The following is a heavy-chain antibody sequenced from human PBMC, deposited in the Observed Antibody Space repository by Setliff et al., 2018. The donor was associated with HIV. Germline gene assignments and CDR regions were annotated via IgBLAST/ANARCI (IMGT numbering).Heavy chain of an antibody. CDR3: ARDVDVYDILTGYHFDY. V-gene: IGHV1-46*01. Sequence: ASVKVSCKASGYTFSSYSLHWVRQGPGQGLEWMGIITPSGGSRRYAQKFQGRLTMTRDMSTSTVHMDLSSLRPEDTAVYYCARDVDVYDILTGYHFDYWGQRTLVTVSS. D-gene: IGHD3-9*01. CDR2: ITPSGGSR. CDR1: GYTFSSYS. J-gene: IGHJ4*02.